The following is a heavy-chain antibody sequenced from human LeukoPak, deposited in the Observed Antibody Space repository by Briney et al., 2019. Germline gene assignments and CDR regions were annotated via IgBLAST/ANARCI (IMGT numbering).Heavy chain of an antibody. CDR1: GFTFSSYW. J-gene: IGHJ4*02. D-gene: IGHD2-15*01. CDR2: IKQDGSEK. V-gene: IGHV3-7*01. CDR3: ARETHSITPDGGSCYPDY. Sequence: GGSLRLSCAASGFTFSSYWMSWVRQAPGKGLEWVANIKQDGSEKYYVDSVKGRFTISRDNAKNSLYLQMNSLRAEDTAVYYCARETHSITPDGGSCYPDYWGQGTLVTVSS.